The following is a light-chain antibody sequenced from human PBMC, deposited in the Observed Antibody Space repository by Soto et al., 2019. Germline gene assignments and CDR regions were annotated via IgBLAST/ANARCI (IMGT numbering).Light chain of an antibody. CDR2: QVT. CDR3: SSYTSSSILV. Sequence: QSALTQPPSASGSPGQSVTISCTGTSSDVGAYDYVSWFQQHPGKAPKLIIYQVTKRPSGVPDRFSGSKSGNTASLTVSGLQAEDEADYYCSSYTSSSILVFGTGTKLTVL. J-gene: IGLJ1*01. V-gene: IGLV2-8*01. CDR1: SSDVGAYDY.